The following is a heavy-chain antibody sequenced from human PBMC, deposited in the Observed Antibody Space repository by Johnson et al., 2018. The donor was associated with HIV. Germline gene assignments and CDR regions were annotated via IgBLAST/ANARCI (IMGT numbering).Heavy chain of an antibody. V-gene: IGHV3-30*04. J-gene: IGHJ3*02. CDR2: ISYDGSDK. CDR3: ARGSRYTYDNDDVYLLQAFDI. D-gene: IGHD3-16*01. CDR1: GFTFSSYA. Sequence: QVQLVESGGGVVQPGRSLRLSCAASGFTFSSYAMHWVRQAPAKGLEWVAVISYDGSDKYYADSVKGRFIVSRDSSKNTLYLQVNSLRAEDAAVYYCARGSRYTYDNDDVYLLQAFDIWGQGTMVTVSS.